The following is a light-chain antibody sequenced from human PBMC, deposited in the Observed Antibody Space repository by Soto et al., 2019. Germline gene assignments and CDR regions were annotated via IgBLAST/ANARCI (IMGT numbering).Light chain of an antibody. CDR3: QLYGTSPKT. V-gene: IGKV3-20*01. CDR2: GAS. CDR1: ETVAGSY. J-gene: IGKJ1*01. Sequence: DMVLAQSPGNLSLSPGERATLSCRASETVAGSYLAWYQQKPGQAPRLLIHGASTRATGIADRFSGSGSGTDFTLTISRLEPEDFAVYYCQLYGTSPKTFGQGAKVDIK.